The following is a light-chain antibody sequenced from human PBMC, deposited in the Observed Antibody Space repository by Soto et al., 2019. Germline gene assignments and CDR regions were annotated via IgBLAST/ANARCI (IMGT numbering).Light chain of an antibody. CDR2: YIS. Sequence: EIVMTQSPATLSVSPGERATLSCRASQRVGNYFAWYQQKPGQTPRLLIYYISTRATGIPARFSGSGSGTEFTLTINSLQSEDSAVYYCQQHNQWPITFGQGTRLEIK. CDR3: QQHNQWPIT. J-gene: IGKJ5*01. V-gene: IGKV3D-15*01. CDR1: QRVGNY.